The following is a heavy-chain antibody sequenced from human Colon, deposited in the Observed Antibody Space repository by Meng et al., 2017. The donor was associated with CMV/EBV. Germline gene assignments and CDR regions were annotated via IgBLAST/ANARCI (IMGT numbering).Heavy chain of an antibody. CDR2: INPNSGGT. Sequence: ASVKVSCKASGYTFTDHYIQWVRQAPGQGLEWMGWINPNSGGTTYEPNFHGRVTLTRDTSISTVYMEVTRLTSDDTAMYYCARADSDSSGYYSPDFWGQGTMVTVSS. J-gene: IGHJ3*01. CDR1: GYTFTDHY. D-gene: IGHD3-22*01. V-gene: IGHV1-2*02. CDR3: ARADSDSSGYYSPDF.